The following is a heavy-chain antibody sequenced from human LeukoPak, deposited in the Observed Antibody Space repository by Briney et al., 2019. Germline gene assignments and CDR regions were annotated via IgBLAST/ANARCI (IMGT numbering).Heavy chain of an antibody. CDR3: ARVWVHIAVAGTVDY. V-gene: IGHV1-18*04. Sequence: ASVKVSCKASGYTFTGYYMHWVRQAPGQGLEWMGWISAYNGNTNYARKLQGRVTMTTDTSTSTAYMELRSLRSDDTAVYYCARVWVHIAVAGTVDYWGQGTLVTVSS. CDR2: ISAYNGNT. D-gene: IGHD6-19*01. CDR1: GYTFTGYY. J-gene: IGHJ4*02.